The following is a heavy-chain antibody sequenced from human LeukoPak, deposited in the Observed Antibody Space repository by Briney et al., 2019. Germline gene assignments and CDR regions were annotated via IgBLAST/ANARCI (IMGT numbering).Heavy chain of an antibody. D-gene: IGHD3-16*01. CDR2: IDGDGSRA. V-gene: IGHV3-74*01. CDR3: VREAGGTYAFDV. J-gene: IGHJ3*01. Sequence: GGSLRLSCAASGFTFNTYWMHWVRQGPGKGLVWVSRIDGDGSRASYEDSVKGRFTISRDNAKNTLYLQMNSPRPEDTAVYFCVREAGGTYAFDVWGQGTMVTVSS. CDR1: GFTFNTYW.